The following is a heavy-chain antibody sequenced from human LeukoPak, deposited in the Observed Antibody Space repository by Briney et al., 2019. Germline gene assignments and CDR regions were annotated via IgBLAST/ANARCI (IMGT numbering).Heavy chain of an antibody. V-gene: IGHV4-39*01. D-gene: IGHD1-26*01. CDR2: IYYSGST. J-gene: IGHJ4*02. CDR1: GGSISSSSYY. Sequence: PSETLSLTCTVSGGSISSSSYYWGWIRQPPGKGLEWIGSIYYSGSTYYNPSLKSRVTISIDTSKNQFSLILSSVTAADTAVYYCARRSSGSYHSPLGYWGQGILVTVSS. CDR3: ARRSSGSYHSPLGY.